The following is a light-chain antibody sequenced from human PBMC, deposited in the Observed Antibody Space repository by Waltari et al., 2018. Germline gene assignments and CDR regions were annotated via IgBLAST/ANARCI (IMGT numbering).Light chain of an antibody. J-gene: IGKJ2*01. Sequence: EIVLTQSPATLSVSPGETATLSCRASQSVSTNLAWYQHAPGQAPRLLIYDASTRATGIPGRFSGSGSGTEFTLTIDNLQSEDFALFYCQQYKTWPYAFGQGTKIEIK. CDR3: QQYKTWPYA. CDR1: QSVSTN. CDR2: DAS. V-gene: IGKV3-15*01.